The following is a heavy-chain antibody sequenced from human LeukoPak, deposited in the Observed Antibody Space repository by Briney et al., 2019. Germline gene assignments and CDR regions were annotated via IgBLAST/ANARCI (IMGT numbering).Heavy chain of an antibody. Sequence: PGGSLRLSCAASGFTFSSYWMHWVRQAPGKGLVWVSRINSDGSSTSYADSVKGRFTISRDNAKNTLYLQMNSLRAEDTAVYYCARDRRYYDSSGYYSDPLDYWGRGTLVTVSA. CDR1: GFTFSSYW. V-gene: IGHV3-74*01. CDR3: ARDRRYYDSSGYYSDPLDY. J-gene: IGHJ4*02. CDR2: INSDGSST. D-gene: IGHD3-22*01.